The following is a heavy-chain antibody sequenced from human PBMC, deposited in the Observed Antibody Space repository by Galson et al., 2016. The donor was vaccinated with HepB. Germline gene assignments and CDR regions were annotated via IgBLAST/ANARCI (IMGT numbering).Heavy chain of an antibody. J-gene: IGHJ3*02. CDR2: IYDLGNT. D-gene: IGHD3-10*01. Sequence: QVQLQESGPGLVKPSETLSLTCTVSGASIRRYSWSWIRQSPGKGLEWIGFIYDLGNTDYNPSLESRVTISLDTSKSLFSLIVRSVTAADTAFYYCATITFAHGFDIWGQGAAVTVSS. CDR1: GASIRRYS. V-gene: IGHV4-59*12. CDR3: ATITFAHGFDI.